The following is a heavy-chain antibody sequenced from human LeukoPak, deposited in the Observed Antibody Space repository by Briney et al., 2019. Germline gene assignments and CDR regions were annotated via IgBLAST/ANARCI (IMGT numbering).Heavy chain of an antibody. CDR2: ISAYNGNT. D-gene: IGHD3-3*01. Sequence: GASVKVSCKASGYTFTSYGISWVRQAPGQGLEWMGWISAYNGNTNYAQKLQGRVTMTTDTSTSTAYMELRSLRSDDTAVYYCARTTPYYDFWSGYSAASYYMDVWGKGTTVTVSS. J-gene: IGHJ6*03. V-gene: IGHV1-18*01. CDR1: GYTFTSYG. CDR3: ARTTPYYDFWSGYSAASYYMDV.